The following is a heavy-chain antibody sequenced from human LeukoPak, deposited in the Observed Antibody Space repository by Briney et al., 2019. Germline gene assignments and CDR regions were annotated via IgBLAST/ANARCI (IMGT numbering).Heavy chain of an antibody. Sequence: SVTLSLICTVSGGSISRYYWSWIRQPPGKGLVWMGYIYYSGSTNYHPSLKSRVTIYVGTSKNQFSLKLSSVTAADAAVYYCARQLLWFGELGGMDVWGKGTTVTVSS. V-gene: IGHV4-59*07. CDR2: IYYSGST. J-gene: IGHJ6*04. CDR1: GGSISRYY. CDR3: ARQLLWFGELGGMDV. D-gene: IGHD3-10*01.